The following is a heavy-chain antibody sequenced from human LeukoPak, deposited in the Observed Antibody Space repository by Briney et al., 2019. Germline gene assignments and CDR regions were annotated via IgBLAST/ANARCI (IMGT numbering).Heavy chain of an antibody. CDR1: YGSTTSYY. CDR3: AKTNYGGNSIYYYYMDV. V-gene: IGHV4-59*01. Sequence: SETLSPTRTVAYGSTTSYYWSWIRQPPKNRLEWIGNTHTSESSNYNPSLKTRATISADTSKNQFSLKLSYVTAADTAVYFCAKTNYGGNSIYYYYMDVWGKGTTVTVSS. J-gene: IGHJ6*03. D-gene: IGHD4-23*01. CDR2: THTSESS.